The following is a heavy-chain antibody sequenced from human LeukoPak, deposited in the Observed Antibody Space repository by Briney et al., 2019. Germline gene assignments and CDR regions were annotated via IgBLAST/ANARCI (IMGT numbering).Heavy chain of an antibody. Sequence: GGSLRLSCAASGFTFSNYWMTWVRQAPGMGLEWVANIKQDGSEKYYVDSVKGRFTISRDNAKNSLYLQMNSLRAEDTAVYYCARSETTYYYDSSVYFYYYYGMDVWGQGTTVTVSS. CDR3: ARSETTYYYDSSVYFYYYYGMDV. J-gene: IGHJ6*02. CDR2: IKQDGSEK. CDR1: GFTFSNYW. D-gene: IGHD3-22*01. V-gene: IGHV3-7*01.